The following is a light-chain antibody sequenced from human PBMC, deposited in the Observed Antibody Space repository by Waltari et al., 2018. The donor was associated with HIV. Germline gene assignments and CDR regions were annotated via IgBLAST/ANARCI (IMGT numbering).Light chain of an antibody. CDR3: MQSLQTQLT. V-gene: IGKV2-28*01. CDR2: LVS. J-gene: IGKJ3*01. CDR1: QSLLHNTGFTY. Sequence: IVMTQSPLSLAVTAGEPASISCRSRQSLLHNTGFTYLDWYQQKPGQSPQLLIYLVSNRASGVPDRFSGSGSGTNFTLKISRVEAEDVGVYYCMQSLQTQLTFGPGTKVDIK.